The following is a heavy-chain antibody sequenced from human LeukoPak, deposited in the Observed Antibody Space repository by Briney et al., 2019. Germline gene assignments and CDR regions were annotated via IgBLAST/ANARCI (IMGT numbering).Heavy chain of an antibody. CDR3: ARLLGGY. D-gene: IGHD2/OR15-2a*01. J-gene: IGHJ4*02. CDR2: VYYSGST. V-gene: IGHV4-59*12. Sequence: PSETLSLTRTVSGASISTYYWSWIRQPPGKGLEWVGYVYYSGSTNYNPSLKSRVTISVDTSKNQFSLKLSSVTAADTAVYYCARLLGGYWGQGTLVTASS. CDR1: GASISTYY.